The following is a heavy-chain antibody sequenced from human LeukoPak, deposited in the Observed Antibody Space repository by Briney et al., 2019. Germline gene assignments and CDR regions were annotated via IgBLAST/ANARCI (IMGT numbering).Heavy chain of an antibody. J-gene: IGHJ4*02. CDR2: ISSSSSYT. CDR1: RYIYCDYH. D-gene: IGHD3-10*01. V-gene: IGHV3-11*05. CDR3: ARGDGSRSYYNVGY. Sequence: GGSPRLSCLPSRYIYCDYHMRWVHQASEKRPVSVSYISSSSSYTNSAGSVQGRFTNSRDNAKNSLYLQMNSLRVEDTAVYYCARGDGSRSYYNVGYWGQGTLVTVSS.